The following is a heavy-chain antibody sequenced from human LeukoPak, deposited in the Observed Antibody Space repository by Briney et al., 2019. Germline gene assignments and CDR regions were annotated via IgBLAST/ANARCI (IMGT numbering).Heavy chain of an antibody. D-gene: IGHD6-19*01. J-gene: IGHJ4*02. CDR2: IYYSGST. CDR3: ARDGPNTYSSGEYFDY. CDR1: GGSISSSYYY. V-gene: IGHV4-39*02. Sequence: SETLSLTCTVSGGSISSSYYYWGWIRQPPGKGLEWIGSIYYSGSTYYNPSLKSRVTISVDTSKNQFSLKLRSVTAADTAVYYCARDGPNTYSSGEYFDYWGQGTLVTVSS.